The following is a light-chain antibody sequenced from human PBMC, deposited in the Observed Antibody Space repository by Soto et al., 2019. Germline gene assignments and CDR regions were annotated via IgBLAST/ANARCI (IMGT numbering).Light chain of an antibody. CDR3: QQTYTTPFT. V-gene: IGKV1-39*01. Sequence: DIHMTQSPSSLSASVGDRVIIPCRASQTIAGHLNWYQQKAGKAPKLLIYSTSTLQLGVPSRFSGSGSGTDFTLTINSLQPEDYATYFCQQTYTTPFTFGQGTKLEIK. CDR1: QTIAGH. CDR2: STS. J-gene: IGKJ2*01.